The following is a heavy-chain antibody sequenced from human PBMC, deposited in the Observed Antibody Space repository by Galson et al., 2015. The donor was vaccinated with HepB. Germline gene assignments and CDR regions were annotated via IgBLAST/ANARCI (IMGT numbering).Heavy chain of an antibody. J-gene: IGHJ4*02. CDR2: IYSGGST. Sequence: SLRLSCAASGFTVSSNYMSWVRQAPGKGLEWVSVIYSGGSTYYADSVKGRFTISRDNSKNTLYLQMNSLRAEDTAVYYCARHYYYDSSGYGRIGGYYFDYWGQGTLVTVSS. CDR3: ARHYYYDSSGYGRIGGYYFDY. CDR1: GFTVSSNY. V-gene: IGHV3-66*04. D-gene: IGHD3-22*01.